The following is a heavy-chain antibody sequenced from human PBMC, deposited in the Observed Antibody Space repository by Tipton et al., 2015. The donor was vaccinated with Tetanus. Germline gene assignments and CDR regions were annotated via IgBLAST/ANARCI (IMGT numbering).Heavy chain of an antibody. CDR1: GGSFSGYY. D-gene: IGHD3-22*01. CDR2: INHSGST. V-gene: IGHV4-34*01. J-gene: IGHJ2*01. Sequence: GLVKPSETLSLTCAVYGGSFSGYYWSWIRQPPGKGLEWIGEINHSGSTNYNPSLKSRVTISVDTSKNQFSLKLSSVTAADTAVYYCARGRLTRLKIVVERYFDLWGRGTLVTVSS. CDR3: ARGRLTRLKIVVERYFDL.